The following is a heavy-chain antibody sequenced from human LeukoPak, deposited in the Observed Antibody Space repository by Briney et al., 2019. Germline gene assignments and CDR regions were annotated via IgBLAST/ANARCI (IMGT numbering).Heavy chain of an antibody. Sequence: ASVKVSCKASGYTFIAYYVHWVRQAPGQGIKWMGRINPNSGGTNYAQKFQGRVTMTRSASINTAYMELTNLRSEDTAVYYCARAPRSWGFDYWGQGTLVTVSS. V-gene: IGHV1-2*06. CDR1: GYTFIAYY. J-gene: IGHJ4*02. D-gene: IGHD7-27*01. CDR2: INPNSGGT. CDR3: ARAPRSWGFDY.